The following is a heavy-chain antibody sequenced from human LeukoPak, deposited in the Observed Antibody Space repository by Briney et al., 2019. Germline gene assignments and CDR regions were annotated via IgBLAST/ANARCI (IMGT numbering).Heavy chain of an antibody. CDR2: AGNDGRIK. J-gene: IGHJ5*02. V-gene: IGHV3-30*02. Sequence: GGSLRLYCAASGFTFTTRGMHWVRQAPGKGPQWVAFAGNDGRIKYNENSVEGRFTISRDNSKNTLYLQMNSLRPEDTAVYYCATTEGVTDKWLDPWGQGTQVTVSS. CDR3: ATTEGVTDKWLDP. D-gene: IGHD2-8*01. CDR1: GFTFTTRG.